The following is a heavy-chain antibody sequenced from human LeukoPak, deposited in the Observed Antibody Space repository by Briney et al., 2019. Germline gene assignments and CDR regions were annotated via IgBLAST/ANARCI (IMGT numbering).Heavy chain of an antibody. CDR1: GFTFTTYW. CDR2: IKQDGSDK. V-gene: IGHV3-7*01. Sequence: GGSLRLSCAASGFTFTTYWMTWVRQAPGKGLEWVANIKQDGSDKYYVDSVKGRFTISRDNARKSVYLQMNSLRAEDTAVYYCAKGTKHYYYYMDVWGKGTTVTISS. J-gene: IGHJ6*03. CDR3: AKGTKHYYYYMDV.